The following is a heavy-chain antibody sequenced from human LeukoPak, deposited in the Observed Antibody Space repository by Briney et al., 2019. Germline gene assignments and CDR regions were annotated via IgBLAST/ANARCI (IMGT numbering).Heavy chain of an antibody. CDR1: GGSISSGDYY. V-gene: IGHV4-30-4*01. CDR2: IYYSGDT. D-gene: IGHD5-18*01. Sequence: SQTLSLTCTVSGGSISSGDYYWSWIRQPPGKGLEWIVYIYYSGDTHYNPSLKSRVTISVDTSKNQFSLKMNSVTAADTAAYYCARAAYSFGYYFDYWGQGTLVTVSS. CDR3: ARAAYSFGYYFDY. J-gene: IGHJ4*02.